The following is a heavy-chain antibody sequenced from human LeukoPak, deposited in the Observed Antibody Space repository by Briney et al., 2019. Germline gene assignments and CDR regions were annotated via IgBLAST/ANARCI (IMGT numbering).Heavy chain of an antibody. Sequence: GESLKISCKGSGYSFSSYWIGWVRQMPGKGLEWMGIIYPGDSDTRYSPSFQGQVTISADKSISTAYLQWSSLKASDTAMYYCARRHSIAAAGSNYWFDPRGQGTLATVSS. CDR2: IYPGDSDT. V-gene: IGHV5-51*01. J-gene: IGHJ5*02. CDR3: ARRHSIAAAGSNYWFDP. D-gene: IGHD6-13*01. CDR1: GYSFSSYW.